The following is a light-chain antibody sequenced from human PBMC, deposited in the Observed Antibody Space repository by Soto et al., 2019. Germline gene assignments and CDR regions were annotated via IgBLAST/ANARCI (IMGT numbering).Light chain of an antibody. CDR3: QLYGTSRA. Sequence: EIVLTQSPGTLSLSPGEKATLSCRASQSVSNNYLAWYQQKPGQAPRLLIYGASSRATGIPDRFSGSGSGTDFTLTISRLEPEDFVVYYFQLYGTSRAFCQGSKV. J-gene: IGKJ1*01. V-gene: IGKV3-20*01. CDR2: GAS. CDR1: QSVSNNY.